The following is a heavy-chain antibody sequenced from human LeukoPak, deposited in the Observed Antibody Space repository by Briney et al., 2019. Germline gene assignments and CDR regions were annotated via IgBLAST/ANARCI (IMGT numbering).Heavy chain of an antibody. CDR2: ISSNGGST. V-gene: IGHV3-64*01. D-gene: IGHD3-22*01. Sequence: GGSLRLSCAASGFTFSNYAMHWVRQAPGKGLEYVAAISSNGGSTYYANSVKGRVTISRDNSKNTLYLQMNSLRAEDTAVYYCAKDGGDSSGYLHYWGQGALVTVSS. CDR1: GFTFSNYA. CDR3: AKDGGDSSGYLHY. J-gene: IGHJ4*02.